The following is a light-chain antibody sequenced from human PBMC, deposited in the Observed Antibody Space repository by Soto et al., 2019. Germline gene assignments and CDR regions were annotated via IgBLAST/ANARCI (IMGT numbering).Light chain of an antibody. V-gene: IGLV2-14*01. CDR3: SSYTATTSPV. J-gene: IGLJ3*02. Sequence: QSALTQPASVSGSPGQSITISCTGTSSDIGGYNFVSWYQQYPDEAPRLIIYEVSNRPSGISNRYSGSKFDNTASLTISGLQPADDAIYYCSSYTATTSPVFGGGTKLTV. CDR1: SSDIGGYNF. CDR2: EVS.